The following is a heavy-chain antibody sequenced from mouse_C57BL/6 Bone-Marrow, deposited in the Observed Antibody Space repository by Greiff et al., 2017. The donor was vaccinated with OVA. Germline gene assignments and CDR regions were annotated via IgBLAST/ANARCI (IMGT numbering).Heavy chain of an antibody. D-gene: IGHD3-2*02. CDR1: GFNIKDDY. CDR3: TTVGSSGAWFAY. J-gene: IGHJ3*01. V-gene: IGHV14-4*01. CDR2: IDPENGDT. Sequence: EVQLVESGAELVRPGASVKLSCTASGFNIKDDYMHWVKQRPEQGLEWIGWIDPENGDTEYDSKCQGKATITADTSSNTAYLQLSSLTSEDTAVYYCTTVGSSGAWFAYWGQGTLVTVSA.